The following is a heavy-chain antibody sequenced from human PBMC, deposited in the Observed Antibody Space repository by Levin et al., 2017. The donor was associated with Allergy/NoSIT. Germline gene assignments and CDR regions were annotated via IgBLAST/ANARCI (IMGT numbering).Heavy chain of an antibody. J-gene: IGHJ4*02. V-gene: IGHV4-59*08. CDR2: MYSSGST. CDR1: GGSISSYF. CDR3: ARHQSGTWIFDY. D-gene: IGHD1-1*01. Sequence: SETLSLTCTVSGGSISSYFWNWIRQPPGKGLEWIGYMYSSGSTNYNPSLKSRVTISLDTSKNQFSLKLSSVTAADTAVYYCARHQSGTWIFDYWGQGTLVTVSS.